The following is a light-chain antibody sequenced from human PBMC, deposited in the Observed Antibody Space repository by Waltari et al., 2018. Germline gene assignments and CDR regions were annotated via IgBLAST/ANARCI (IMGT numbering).Light chain of an antibody. V-gene: IGLV1-44*01. CDR2: SNN. Sequence: QSVLTQPPSASGTPGQRVSISCSGSSSNTASNLENWYKQVPGTAPKLLIYSNNERPSGVPDRFSGSKSGTSASLAISGLQSEDEADYYCAAWDDSLNGYVFGTATKVTVL. CDR3: AAWDDSLNGYV. CDR1: SSNTASNL. J-gene: IGLJ1*01.